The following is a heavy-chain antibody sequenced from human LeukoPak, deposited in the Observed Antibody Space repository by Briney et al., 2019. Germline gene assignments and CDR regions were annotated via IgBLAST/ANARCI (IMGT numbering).Heavy chain of an antibody. CDR3: ARGGAYYYDSSGYLLGY. J-gene: IGHJ4*02. Sequence: ASVKVSCKASGYTFTSYDINWVRQAPGQGLEWMGWINPNSGGTNYAQKFQGRVTMTRDTSISTAYMELSRLRSDDTAVYYCARGGAYYYDSSGYLLGYWGQGTLVTVPS. CDR1: GYTFTSYD. V-gene: IGHV1-2*02. D-gene: IGHD3-22*01. CDR2: INPNSGGT.